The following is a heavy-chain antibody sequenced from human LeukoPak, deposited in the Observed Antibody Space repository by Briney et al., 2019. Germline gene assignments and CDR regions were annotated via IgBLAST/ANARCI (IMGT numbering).Heavy chain of an antibody. D-gene: IGHD2-2*01. V-gene: IGHV3-21*01. CDR1: GFTFSSYS. Sequence: PGGSLRLSCAASGFTFSSYSMNWVRQAPGKGLEWVSSISSSSSYIYYADSVKGRFTISRDNAKNSLYLQMNSLRADDTAVYYCARDFWPDVVPAALADYWGQGTLVTVSS. CDR3: ARDFWPDVVPAALADY. CDR2: ISSSSSYI. J-gene: IGHJ4*02.